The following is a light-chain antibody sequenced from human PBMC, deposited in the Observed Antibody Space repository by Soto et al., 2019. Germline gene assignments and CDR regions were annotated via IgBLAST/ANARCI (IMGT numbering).Light chain of an antibody. CDR3: AAWDDSLSAWV. Sequence: QSVLTQPPSASGTPGQRVTISCSGNSSNSGSTYVYWYQQLPGTAPKLLIFRNNQRSSGVPDRFSGSKSGTSASLAISGLRSEDEADYYCAAWDDSLSAWVFGGGTKLTVL. CDR2: RNN. CDR1: SSNSGSTY. V-gene: IGLV1-47*01. J-gene: IGLJ3*02.